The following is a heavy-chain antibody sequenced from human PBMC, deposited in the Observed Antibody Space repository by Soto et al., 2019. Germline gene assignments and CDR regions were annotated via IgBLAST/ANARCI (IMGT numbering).Heavy chain of an antibody. CDR1: GFTFSSYA. CDR2: ISSNGGKT. V-gene: IGHV3-64D*06. D-gene: IGHD4-4*01. CDR3: VKVLGVSTVTHAYFDS. Sequence: GGSLRLSCSASGFTFSSYAMHWVRQAPGKGLEYVSTISSNGGKTYYADSVKARFTISRHNSKNTLYLQMSSLRAEDTAVYYCVKVLGVSTVTHAYFDSWGQGTMVTVS. J-gene: IGHJ4*02.